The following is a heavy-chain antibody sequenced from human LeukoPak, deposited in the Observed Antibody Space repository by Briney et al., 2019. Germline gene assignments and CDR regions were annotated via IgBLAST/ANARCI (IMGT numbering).Heavy chain of an antibody. J-gene: IGHJ6*02. V-gene: IGHV3-15*01. D-gene: IGHD6-13*01. CDR3: TRGEGYSNSWYGLVYYYCCMDV. CDR2: IKSKTDGGTT. CDR1: GFTFSNAW. Sequence: PGGSLRLSCAASGFTFSNAWMGWVRPAPGRGLEWVGRIKSKTDGGTTDCAAPLEGRFTISRDDSKNTLYLQMNSLKTEDTAVYYCTRGEGYSNSWYGLVYYYCCMDVWRQGTTVTVSS.